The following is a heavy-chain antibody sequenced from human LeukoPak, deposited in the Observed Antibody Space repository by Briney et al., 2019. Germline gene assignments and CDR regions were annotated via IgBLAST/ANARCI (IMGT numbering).Heavy chain of an antibody. Sequence: PGRSLRLSCAASGFTFSSYAMHWVRQAPGKGLEWGAVISYDGSNKYYADSVKGRFTISRDNSKNTLYLQMNSLRAEDTAVYYCARGPIWYDSSGYYPPTGYWGQGTLVTVSS. CDR2: ISYDGSNK. D-gene: IGHD3-22*01. CDR3: ARGPIWYDSSGYYPPTGY. V-gene: IGHV3-30-3*01. J-gene: IGHJ4*02. CDR1: GFTFSSYA.